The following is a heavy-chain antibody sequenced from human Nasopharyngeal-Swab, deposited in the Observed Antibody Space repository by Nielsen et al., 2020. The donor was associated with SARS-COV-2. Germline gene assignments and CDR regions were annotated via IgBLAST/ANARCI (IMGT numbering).Heavy chain of an antibody. CDR2: INHSGST. CDR1: GGSFNGYY. CDR3: ARGSTMNGYYGMDV. Sequence: SETLSLTCAVYGGSFNGYYWSWIRQSPGKGLEWIGEINHSGSTNYNPSLKSRVTISVDTSKTQFSLKLSSVTAADTAVYYCARGSTMNGYYGMDVWGQGTTVTVSS. D-gene: IGHD3-22*01. J-gene: IGHJ6*02. V-gene: IGHV4-34*01.